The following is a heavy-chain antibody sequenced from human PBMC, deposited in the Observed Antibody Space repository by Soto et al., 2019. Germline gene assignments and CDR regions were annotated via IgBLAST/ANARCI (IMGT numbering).Heavy chain of an antibody. V-gene: IGHV4-39*01. CDR2: MHYTANT. J-gene: IGHJ4*02. D-gene: IGHD2-2*01. CDR3: ARQVIPDLGTAYLEH. Sequence: NPSETLSLTCTVSGGSTSSISYYWGWIHHPPGNGLEYIGNMHYTANTCYNASMKSRATISVDTSKNHVSLNLRSVTAAATAVYYCARQVIPDLGTAYLEHWEKGAPVTVSS. CDR1: GGSTSSISYY.